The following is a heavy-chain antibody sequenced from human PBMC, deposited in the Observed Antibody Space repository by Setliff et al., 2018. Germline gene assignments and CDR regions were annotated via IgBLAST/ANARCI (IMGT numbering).Heavy chain of an antibody. V-gene: IGHV3-23*01. CDR1: GFTFSSYA. CDR2: ISAGGSRT. Sequence: GGSLRLSCAASGFTFSSYAMNWVRQAPGKGLEWVSFISAGGSRTYYADSVKGRVTISRDNSKNTLSLQLNSLRAEDTAVYYCAKQRTITFSNDAFDVWGQGTMVTVSS. CDR3: AKQRTITFSNDAFDV. D-gene: IGHD4-4*01. J-gene: IGHJ3*01.